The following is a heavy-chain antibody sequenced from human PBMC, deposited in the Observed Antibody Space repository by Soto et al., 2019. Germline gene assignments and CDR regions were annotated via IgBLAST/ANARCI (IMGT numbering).Heavy chain of an antibody. CDR2: ISGSGGST. J-gene: IGHJ6*03. V-gene: IGHV3-23*01. CDR3: AKVFVPTRKYYYYYYMDV. Sequence: PGGSLRLSCAASGFTFSSYAMSWVRQAPGKGLEWVSAISGSGGSTYYADSVKGRFTISRDNSKNTLYLQMNSLRAEDTAVYYCAKVFVPTRKYYYYYYMDVWGKGTTVTVSS. CDR1: GFTFSSYA.